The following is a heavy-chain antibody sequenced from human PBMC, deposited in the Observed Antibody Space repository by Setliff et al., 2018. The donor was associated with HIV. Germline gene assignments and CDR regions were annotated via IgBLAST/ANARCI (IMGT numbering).Heavy chain of an antibody. CDR3: ARWYTTGRGWFDP. CDR2: IYNTGDA. Sequence: SETLSLTCTVSGGSINSGEYYWSWSRQRPGKGLEWIGYIYNTGDAYYNPHLKGRVTISIDTSKNQFSLRLTSVTAADTAVYYCARWYTTGRGWFDPWGQGTLVTVSS. V-gene: IGHV4-31*03. CDR1: GGSINSGEYY. J-gene: IGHJ5*02. D-gene: IGHD6-25*01.